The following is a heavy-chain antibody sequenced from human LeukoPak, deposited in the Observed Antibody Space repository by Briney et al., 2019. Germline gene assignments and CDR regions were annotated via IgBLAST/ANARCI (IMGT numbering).Heavy chain of an antibody. CDR1: GYTFTGYY. CDR3: ARVRVRIAAAGTCWFDL. J-gene: IGHJ2*01. Sequence: ASVKVSCKASGYTFTGYYMHWVRQAPGQGLEWMGWINPNSGGTNYAQKFQGRVTMTRDTSISTAYMELSRLRSDDTAVYYCARVRVRIAAAGTCWFDLWGRGTLVTVSS. V-gene: IGHV1-2*02. D-gene: IGHD6-13*01. CDR2: INPNSGGT.